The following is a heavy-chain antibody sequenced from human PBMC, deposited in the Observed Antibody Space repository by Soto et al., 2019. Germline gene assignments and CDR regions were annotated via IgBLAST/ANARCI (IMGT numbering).Heavy chain of an antibody. CDR1: GFTFSTYS. D-gene: IGHD4-17*01. V-gene: IGHV3-48*02. J-gene: IGHJ4*02. Sequence: EVQLVESGGGLVQPGGSLRVSCAASGFTFSTYSMNWVRQAPGKGLEWVSYISSSSSTMYYADSVKGRFTISRDNAKNSLYLQMNSLRDEDTAVYYCVREGDYGDYVFDYWGQGILVTVSS. CDR2: ISSSSSTM. CDR3: VREGDYGDYVFDY.